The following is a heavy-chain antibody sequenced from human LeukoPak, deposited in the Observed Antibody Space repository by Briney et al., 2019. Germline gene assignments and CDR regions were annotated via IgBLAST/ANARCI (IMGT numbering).Heavy chain of an antibody. J-gene: IGHJ5*02. Sequence: SETLSLTCTVSGGSISSGSYYWNWVRQPAGKGLEWIGRIYTGGSTNYNPSLESRVTISVDTSKNQFSLKLSSVTAADTAVYYCARGRLYNYFDPWGQGTLVTVSS. CDR1: GGSISSGSYY. CDR2: IYTGGST. V-gene: IGHV4-61*02. CDR3: ARGRLYNYFDP.